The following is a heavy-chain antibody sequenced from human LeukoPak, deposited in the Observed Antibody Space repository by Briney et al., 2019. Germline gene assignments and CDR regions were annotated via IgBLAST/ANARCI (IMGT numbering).Heavy chain of an antibody. J-gene: IGHJ4*02. CDR2: ISYDGSNK. Sequence: GGSLRLSCAASGFTFSSYGMHWVRQAPGKGLEWVAVISYDGSNKYYADSVKGRFTISRDNSKNTLYLQMNSLRAEDTAVYYCARDTSLSTHDYWGQGTLVTVSS. V-gene: IGHV3-30*03. CDR3: ARDTSLSTHDY. D-gene: IGHD2-2*01. CDR1: GFTFSSYG.